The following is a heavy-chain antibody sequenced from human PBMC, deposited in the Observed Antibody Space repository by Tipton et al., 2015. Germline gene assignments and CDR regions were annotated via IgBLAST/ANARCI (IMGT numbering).Heavy chain of an antibody. CDR3: ARVPDSGFDAFDI. D-gene: IGHD5-12*01. CDR2: IYSSGST. J-gene: IGHJ3*02. Sequence: TLSLTCTVSGASLSNYYWNWIRQPPGKGLEWIGYIYSSGSTNYNPSLKSRVTVLLDTSKTQFSLSLTSVTAADTAVYYCARVPDSGFDAFDIWGQGTMVTVSS. CDR1: GASLSNYY. V-gene: IGHV4-59*01.